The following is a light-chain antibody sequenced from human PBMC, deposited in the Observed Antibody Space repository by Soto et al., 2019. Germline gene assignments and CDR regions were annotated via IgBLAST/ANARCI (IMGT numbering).Light chain of an antibody. CDR1: QSIVTY. Sequence: MTLSPSYVSTPVGDSVPIICRERQSIVTYSNWYLQKPENAPQLLIHTASNLQSGVPTRVSGSGSGTEFTLTITSRQPEAYASDVYYCRYNTPSGTFGQGTKVDIK. CDR2: TAS. J-gene: IGKJ1*01. V-gene: IGKV1-39*02. CDR3: YCRYNTPSGT.